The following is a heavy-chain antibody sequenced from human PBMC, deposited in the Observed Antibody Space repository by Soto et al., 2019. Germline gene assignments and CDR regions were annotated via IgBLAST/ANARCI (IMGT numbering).Heavy chain of an antibody. J-gene: IGHJ6*02. CDR3: ARELTMVRGVISDYYYGMDV. D-gene: IGHD3-10*01. V-gene: IGHV4-39*02. CDR2: IYYSGST. Sequence: SETLSLTCTVSGGSISSSSYYWGWIRQPPGKGLEWIGSIYYSGSTYYNPSLKSRVTISVDTSKNQFSLKLSSVTAADTAVYYCARELTMVRGVISDYYYGMDVWGQGTTVT. CDR1: GGSISSSSYY.